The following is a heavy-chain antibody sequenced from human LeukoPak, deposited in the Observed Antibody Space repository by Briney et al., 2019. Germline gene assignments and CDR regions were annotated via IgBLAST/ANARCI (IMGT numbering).Heavy chain of an antibody. CDR2: ISSTAATT. Sequence: GGSLRLSCAASGFTFSSFAMGWVRQAPGQGLEWVSSISSTAATTYYADSVRGRFTISRDNAMNTLYLQLSSLRVEDTAVYYCARRTLFGVIKPPDYWGQGTLVTVSS. V-gene: IGHV3-23*01. CDR1: GFTFSSFA. CDR3: ARRTLFGVIKPPDY. D-gene: IGHD3-3*01. J-gene: IGHJ4*02.